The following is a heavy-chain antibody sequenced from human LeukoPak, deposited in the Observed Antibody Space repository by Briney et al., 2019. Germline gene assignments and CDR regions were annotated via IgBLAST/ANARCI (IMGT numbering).Heavy chain of an antibody. Sequence: VASVKVSCTASGYTFTDYYIRWMRQAPGQGLEWMGWINPKRGVTTYAQKFQGRVTMTRDTSITTAYMELTRLRSDDTTIYYCARERNYGDYGNAFDVWGQGTKVTVSS. J-gene: IGHJ3*01. D-gene: IGHD4-17*01. CDR3: ARERNYGDYGNAFDV. CDR2: INPKRGVT. CDR1: GYTFTDYY. V-gene: IGHV1-2*02.